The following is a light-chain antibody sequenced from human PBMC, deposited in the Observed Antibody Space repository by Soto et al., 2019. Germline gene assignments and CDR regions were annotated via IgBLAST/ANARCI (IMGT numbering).Light chain of an antibody. V-gene: IGKV4-1*01. CDR2: WAS. CDR1: QSVLYSSNNKNY. Sequence: DILMTQSPDSLAVSLGERATINCKSSQSVLYSSNNKNYLAWYQQKPGQPPKLLIYWASTRESGVPDRFSGSGSGTDFTLTISSLQAEEVAVYYCQQYYSTRTFGQGTKVDIK. J-gene: IGKJ1*01. CDR3: QQYYSTRT.